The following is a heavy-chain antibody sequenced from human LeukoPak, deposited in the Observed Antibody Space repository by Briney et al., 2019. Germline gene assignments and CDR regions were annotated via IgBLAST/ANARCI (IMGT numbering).Heavy chain of an antibody. D-gene: IGHD3-22*01. CDR2: IGGAGGNT. J-gene: IGHJ4*02. V-gene: IGHV3-23*01. CDR1: GFTFNDYA. CDR3: AKDRGIDSSGYYYDY. Sequence: GGSLRLSCTASGFTFNDYAMVWVRQAPGKGLEWVSTIGGAGGNTFYADAVRGRFTISRDNSKNTLYLQMNSLRAEDTAVYYCAKDRGIDSSGYYYDYWGQGTLVTVSS.